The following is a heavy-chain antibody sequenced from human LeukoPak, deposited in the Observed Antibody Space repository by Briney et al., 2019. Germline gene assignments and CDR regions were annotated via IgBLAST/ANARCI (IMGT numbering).Heavy chain of an antibody. CDR2: INHNGNVN. J-gene: IGHJ4*02. CDR1: GFTFSSYW. Sequence: GGSLRLPCAASGFTFSSYWMNWARQAPGKGLEWVASINHNGNVNYYADSVKGRFTISRDNSKNTLYLQMNSLRAEDTAVYYCARVSLLAAAGPPDYWGQGTLVTVSS. CDR3: ARVSLLAAAGPPDY. V-gene: IGHV3-7*01. D-gene: IGHD6-13*01.